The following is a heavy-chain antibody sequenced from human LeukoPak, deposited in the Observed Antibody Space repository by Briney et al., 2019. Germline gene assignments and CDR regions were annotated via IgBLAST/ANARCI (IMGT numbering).Heavy chain of an antibody. CDR1: GFTFSNAW. CDR3: TPSSPKTGQYFDY. D-gene: IGHD7-27*01. Sequence: GGSLRLSCAASGFTFSNAWMSWVRQAPGKGLEWVGRIKSKTDGGTTDYAAPVKGRFTISRDDSKNTLYLQMNSLKTEDTAVYYCTPSSPKTGQYFDYWGQGTLVTVSS. V-gene: IGHV3-15*01. J-gene: IGHJ4*02. CDR2: IKSKTDGGTT.